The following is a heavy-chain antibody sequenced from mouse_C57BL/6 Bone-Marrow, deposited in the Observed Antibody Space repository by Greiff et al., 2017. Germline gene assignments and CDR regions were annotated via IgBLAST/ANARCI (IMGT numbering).Heavy chain of an antibody. CDR2: IYPGSGST. D-gene: IGHD2-5*01. CDR1: GYTFTSYW. J-gene: IGHJ1*03. CDR3: ARPYYSNYWYFDV. Sequence: VQLQQPGAELVKPGASVKMSCKASGYTFTSYWITWVKQRPGQGLEWIGDIYPGSGSTNYNEKFKGKATLTVDKSSSTAYMQLSSLTSEDSAVYYCARPYYSNYWYFDVWGTGTTVTVSS. V-gene: IGHV1-55*01.